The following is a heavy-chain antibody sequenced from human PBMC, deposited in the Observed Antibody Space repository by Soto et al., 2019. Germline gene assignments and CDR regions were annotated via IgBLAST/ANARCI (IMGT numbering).Heavy chain of an antibody. Sequence: TGWSLRLSCASSVFIFISFGMHWVRQAPGKGLEWVAHIWYDGSNTYYADSVKGRFTISRDNSRNTLYLQMNSLRAEDTAVYHCVRDLLGSGGHFDYWGQGTPVTVSS. CDR1: VFIFISFG. CDR2: IWYDGSNT. CDR3: VRDLLGSGGHFDY. D-gene: IGHD7-27*01. J-gene: IGHJ4*02. V-gene: IGHV3-33*01.